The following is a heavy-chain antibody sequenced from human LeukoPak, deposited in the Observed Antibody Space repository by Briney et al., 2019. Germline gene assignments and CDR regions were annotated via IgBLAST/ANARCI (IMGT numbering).Heavy chain of an antibody. D-gene: IGHD4-17*01. CDR1: GFIFSSYG. J-gene: IGHJ5*02. CDR2: ISGSGSRT. Sequence: GGSLTLSCAASGFIFSSYGMSWVRQAPGKGLEWISAISGSGSRTYYADSVKGRFTISRNNSKNTLYLQMNSLRAEATAVYYCAKNGDYEGYKWFDPWGQGTLVTVSS. V-gene: IGHV3-23*01. CDR3: AKNGDYEGYKWFDP.